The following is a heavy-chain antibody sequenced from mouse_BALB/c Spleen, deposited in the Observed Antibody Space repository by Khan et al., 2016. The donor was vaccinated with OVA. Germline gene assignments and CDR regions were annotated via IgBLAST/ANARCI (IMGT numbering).Heavy chain of an antibody. D-gene: IGHD4-1*01. CDR3: ASHLTGSFAY. V-gene: IGHV5-6*01. CDR1: GFTFSSYS. Sequence: EVELVESGGDLVEPGGSLKLSCAASGFTFSSYSMSWVRQTPDKRLEWVATISSGGDYTYYPDIVKGRFTISRDNAKNTLYLQMSSLKSEDTAMYYCASHLTGSFAYWGQGILVAVSA. CDR2: ISSGGDYT. J-gene: IGHJ3*01.